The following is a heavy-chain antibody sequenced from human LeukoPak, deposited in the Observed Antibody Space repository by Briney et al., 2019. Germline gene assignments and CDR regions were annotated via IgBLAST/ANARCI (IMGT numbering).Heavy chain of an antibody. CDR1: GASIRAYY. CDR2: ISNSGST. D-gene: IGHD3-22*01. J-gene: IGHJ3*02. Sequence: SQTLSLTCTVSGASIRAYYWSWIRQPPGEGLEWIGYISNSGSTNYIPSLKSRVTISVDTSKNQFSLKLTSVTAADTAVYYCARHRGNGYDRDFDIWGQGTMVTVSS. V-gene: IGHV4-59*08. CDR3: ARHRGNGYDRDFDI.